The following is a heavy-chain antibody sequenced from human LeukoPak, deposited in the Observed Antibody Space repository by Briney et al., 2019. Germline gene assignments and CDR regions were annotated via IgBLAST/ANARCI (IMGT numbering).Heavy chain of an antibody. CDR3: ARLLDRNYEGGAFDP. J-gene: IGHJ5*02. V-gene: IGHV4-39*01. Sequence: SETLSLTCTVSGGSISSSNYYWGWVRQPPGKGLEWIGNIYYRGSTYYNPSLKSRVTISVDTSKNQFSLKVSSVTDAVTALYYCARLLDRNYEGGAFDPWGQGTLVTVSS. D-gene: IGHD1-14*01. CDR2: IYYRGST. CDR1: GGSISSSNYY.